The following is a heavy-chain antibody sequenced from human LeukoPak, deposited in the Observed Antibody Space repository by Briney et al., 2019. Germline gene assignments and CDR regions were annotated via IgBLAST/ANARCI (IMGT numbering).Heavy chain of an antibody. D-gene: IGHD3-3*01. Sequence: GASVKVSCKASGYTFTGYYMHWVRQAPGQGLEWMGWINPNSGGTNYAQKFQGRVTMTRDTSISTAYMELSRLRSVDTAVYYCATARAAFWSGYYTGIPYYGMDVWGQGTTVTVSS. CDR3: ATARAAFWSGYYTGIPYYGMDV. V-gene: IGHV1-2*02. J-gene: IGHJ6*02. CDR2: INPNSGGT. CDR1: GYTFTGYY.